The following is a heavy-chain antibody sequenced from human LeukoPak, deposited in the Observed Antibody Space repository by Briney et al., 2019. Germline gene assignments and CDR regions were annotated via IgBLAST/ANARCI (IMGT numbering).Heavy chain of an antibody. CDR1: GDSMRGFY. CDR2: FYYSRDT. V-gene: IGHV4-59*01. CDR3: ARWNYDILTGYRYFDY. J-gene: IGHJ4*02. Sequence: PSETLSLTRSVSGDSMRGFYRSWIRQPPGKALEWIGYFYYSRDTNYNPALESRLIITVDPSKNQFSLKLGSVTAADTAVYYCARWNYDILTGYRYFDYWGQGTLVTVSS. D-gene: IGHD3-9*01.